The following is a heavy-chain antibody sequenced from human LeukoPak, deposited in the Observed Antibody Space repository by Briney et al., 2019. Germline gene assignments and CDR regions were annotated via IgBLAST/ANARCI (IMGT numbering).Heavy chain of an antibody. Sequence: ASVKVSCKASGGTFSSYAISWVRQAPGQGLEWMGGIIPIFGTANYAQKFQGRVTITADESTSTAYMELSSLRSEDTAVYYCATPDCSTTSCFKYYYYMDVWGKGTTVTVSS. CDR2: IIPIFGTA. D-gene: IGHD2-2*01. CDR3: ATPDCSTTSCFKYYYYMDV. V-gene: IGHV1-69*01. CDR1: GGTFSSYA. J-gene: IGHJ6*03.